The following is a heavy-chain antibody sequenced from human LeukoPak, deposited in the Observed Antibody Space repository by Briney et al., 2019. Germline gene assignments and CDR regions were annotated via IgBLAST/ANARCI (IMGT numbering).Heavy chain of an antibody. Sequence: GGSLRLSCAASGFTFSSYWMSWVRQAPGKGLEWVSAISISGSKTYYADSVKGRFTISRDNSKNTLYLQMNSLRAEDTAVYYCANEIRPNDYWGQGTQVTVSS. V-gene: IGHV3-23*01. D-gene: IGHD4-17*01. CDR2: ISISGSKT. J-gene: IGHJ4*02. CDR3: ANEIRPNDY. CDR1: GFTFSSYW.